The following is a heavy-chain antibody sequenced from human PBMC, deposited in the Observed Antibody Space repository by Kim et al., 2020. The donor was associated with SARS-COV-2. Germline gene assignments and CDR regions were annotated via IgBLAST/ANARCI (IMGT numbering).Heavy chain of an antibody. Sequence: GGSLRLSCAASGFTFSSYAMSWVRQAPGKGLEWVSAISGSGGSTYYADSVKGRFTISRDNSKNTLYLQMNSLRAEDTAVYYCAKDQDDSSGYYYPLFDYWGQGTLVTVSS. CDR2: ISGSGGST. CDR3: AKDQDDSSGYYYPLFDY. CDR1: GFTFSSYA. D-gene: IGHD3-22*01. V-gene: IGHV3-23*01. J-gene: IGHJ4*02.